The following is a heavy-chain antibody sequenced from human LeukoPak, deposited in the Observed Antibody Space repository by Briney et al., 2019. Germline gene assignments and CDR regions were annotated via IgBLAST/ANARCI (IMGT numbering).Heavy chain of an antibody. CDR1: GFTCGDYA. CDR3: AKGDLYDY. CDR2: ISGSGGST. Sequence: GGSLRLFCTASGFTCGDYAMSWVRQAPGKGLEWVSAISGSGGSTYYADSVKGRFTISRDNSKNTLYLQMNSLRAEDTAVYYCAKGDLYDYWGQGTLVTVSS. V-gene: IGHV3-23*01. J-gene: IGHJ4*02.